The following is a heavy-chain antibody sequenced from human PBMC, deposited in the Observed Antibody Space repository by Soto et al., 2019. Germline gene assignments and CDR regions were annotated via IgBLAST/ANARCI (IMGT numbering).Heavy chain of an antibody. CDR2: INPSGGST. V-gene: IGHV1-46*03. Sequence: QVQLVQSGAEVKKPGASVKVSCKASGYTFTSYYMHWVRQAPGQGLEWMGIINPSGGSTSYAQKCQGRVTLTRDTSTSTVYMELSSLRSEDTAVYYCAREGSSGYDNDAFDIWGQGTMVTVSS. J-gene: IGHJ3*02. CDR3: AREGSSGYDNDAFDI. D-gene: IGHD5-12*01. CDR1: GYTFTSYY.